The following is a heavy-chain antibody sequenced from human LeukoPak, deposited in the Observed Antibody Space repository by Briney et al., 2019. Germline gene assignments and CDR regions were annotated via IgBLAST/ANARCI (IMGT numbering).Heavy chain of an antibody. CDR3: ATYAGTSSKYFQN. CDR1: GYSFTSYW. D-gene: IGHD3-10*01. V-gene: IGHV5-51*01. J-gene: IGHJ1*01. CDR2: IYPGDCDT. Sequence: GESLKIFCKGSGYSFTSYWIGWVRQMPGKGLEWMGNIYPGDCDTRYSPSFQGQVTISVDKSISTAYLHWSSLKASDTAIYYCATYAGTSSKYFQNWGQGTLVTVSS.